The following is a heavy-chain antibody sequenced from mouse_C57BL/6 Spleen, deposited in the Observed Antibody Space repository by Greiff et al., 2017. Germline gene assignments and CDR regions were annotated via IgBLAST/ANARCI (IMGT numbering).Heavy chain of an antibody. D-gene: IGHD2-4*01. CDR3: ARLRLRGYYFDY. V-gene: IGHV5-9*01. CDR2: ISGGGGNT. CDR1: GFTFSSYT. J-gene: IGHJ2*01. Sequence: VQLKASGGGLVKPGGSLKLSCAASGFTFSSYTMSWVRQTPAKRLEWVATISGGGGNTYYPDSVMGRFTISRDNAKNTLSLQMSSLRSEDTALYYCARLRLRGYYFDYWGQGTTLTVSS.